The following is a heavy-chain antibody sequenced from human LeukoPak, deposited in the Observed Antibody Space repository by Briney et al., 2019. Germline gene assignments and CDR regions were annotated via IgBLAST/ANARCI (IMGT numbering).Heavy chain of an antibody. CDR2: IGVGATGPNT. D-gene: IGHD5-24*01. CDR3: AKSRQQMDVIFDY. J-gene: IGHJ4*02. V-gene: IGHV3-23*01. CDR1: GFTFSSYA. Sequence: GGSLRLSCAVSGFTFSSYAMSWVRQTPGKGLECVSVIGVGATGPNTYYPDSVKGRFTISRDDSKNTLYLQLDSLRAEDTAIYFCAKSRQQMDVIFDYWGQGILVTVSA.